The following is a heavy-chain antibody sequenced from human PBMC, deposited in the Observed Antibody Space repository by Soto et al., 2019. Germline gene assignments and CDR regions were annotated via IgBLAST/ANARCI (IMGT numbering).Heavy chain of an antibody. CDR3: ARGEDIAARPMGMDV. Sequence: QVQLVESGGGVVQPGRSLRLSCAASGFTFSSYAMHWVRQAPGKGLEWVAVISYDGSNKYYADSVKGRFTISRDNSKNTLYLQMNSLRAEDTAVYYCARGEDIAARPMGMDVWGQGTTVTVSS. D-gene: IGHD6-6*01. CDR2: ISYDGSNK. J-gene: IGHJ6*02. CDR1: GFTFSSYA. V-gene: IGHV3-30-3*01.